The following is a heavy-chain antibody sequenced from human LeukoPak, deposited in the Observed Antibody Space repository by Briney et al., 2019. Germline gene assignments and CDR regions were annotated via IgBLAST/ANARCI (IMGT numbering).Heavy chain of an antibody. D-gene: IGHD2-2*01. CDR2: TYYRSTWYN. V-gene: IGHV6-1*01. J-gene: IGHJ5*02. CDR3: ARRLTQYDCFDP. CDR1: GDSFTSNSVT. Sequence: SQTLSLTCAISGDSFTSNSVTWNWIRQSPSRGLEWLGRTYYRSTWYNDYAVSVRGRITVNPDTSKNQFSLHLNSVTPEDTAVYYCARRLTQYDCFDPWGQGILVTVSS.